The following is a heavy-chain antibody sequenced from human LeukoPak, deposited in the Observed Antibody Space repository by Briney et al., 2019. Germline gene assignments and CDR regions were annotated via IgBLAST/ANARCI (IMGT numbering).Heavy chain of an antibody. CDR2: ISYDGSNK. CDR1: GFTFSSYG. Sequence: GRSLRLSCAASGFTFSSYGVHWVRQAPGKGLEWVAVISYDGSNKYYADSVKGRFTISRDNSKNTLYLQMNSLRAEDTAVYYCAKGEGITMVRGPYNWFDPWGQGTLVTVSS. J-gene: IGHJ5*02. V-gene: IGHV3-30*18. D-gene: IGHD3-10*01. CDR3: AKGEGITMVRGPYNWFDP.